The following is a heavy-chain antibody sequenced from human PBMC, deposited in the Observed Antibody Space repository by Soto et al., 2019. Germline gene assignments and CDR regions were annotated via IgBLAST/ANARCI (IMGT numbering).Heavy chain of an antibody. CDR3: ARTGNPAYSYNYTHA. V-gene: IGHV4-30-4*01. J-gene: IGHJ6*03. D-gene: IGHD6-25*01. Sequence: PSETLSLTCTVSGGSISSGNYYWTGIRQPPGKGLEWIGYIFYSGTTYYNPSLESRVTISVDTSKNQFSLKLSSVTAADTAVYYCARTGNPAYSYNYTHARGKAPTVTVS. CDR1: GGSISSGNYY. CDR2: IFYSGTT.